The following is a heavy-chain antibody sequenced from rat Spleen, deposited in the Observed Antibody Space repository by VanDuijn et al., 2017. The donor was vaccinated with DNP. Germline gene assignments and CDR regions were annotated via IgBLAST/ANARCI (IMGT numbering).Heavy chain of an antibody. CDR2: INKDSSTI. CDR1: GFNFNDYW. CDR3: ASGPNYGGWSDYFDY. V-gene: IGHV4-2*01. D-gene: IGHD1-11*01. J-gene: IGHJ2*01. Sequence: EVKLVESGGGLVQPGRSLKLSCAASGFNFNDYWMGWVRQAPGKGLEWIGQINKDSSTINYNPSLKEKITISRDNAQNTLYLQMSKLGSEDTAIYYCASGPNYGGWSDYFDYWGQGVMVTVSS.